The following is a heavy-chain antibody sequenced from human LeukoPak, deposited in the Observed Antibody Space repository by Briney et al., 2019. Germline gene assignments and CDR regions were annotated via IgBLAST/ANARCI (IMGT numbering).Heavy chain of an antibody. Sequence: GGSLRLSCAASGFTFSSYNMNWVRQAPGKGLEWVSSISSSSSSIYYADSVRGRFTISRDNSKNTLYLQMNSLRAEDTAVYYCAKDPYTVTNRKRDYWGQGTLVTVSS. CDR3: AKDPYTVTNRKRDY. CDR2: ISSSSSSI. J-gene: IGHJ4*02. CDR1: GFTFSSYN. D-gene: IGHD4-17*01. V-gene: IGHV3-21*04.